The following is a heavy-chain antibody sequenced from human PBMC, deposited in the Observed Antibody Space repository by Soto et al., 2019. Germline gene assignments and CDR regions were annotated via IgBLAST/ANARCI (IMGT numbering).Heavy chain of an antibody. CDR1: GFTFSSYV. CDR3: AKEPGEGIVLVPAALQYYFDY. Sequence: PGGSLRLSCAASGFTFSSYVIHWVRQAPGKGLEWVALISTDGTDKYYPDSVRGRFTISRDNSKNTLYLQMNSLRAEDTAVYYCAKEPGEGIVLVPAALQYYFDYWGQGTLVTVSS. D-gene: IGHD2-2*01. V-gene: IGHV3-30-3*01. J-gene: IGHJ4*02. CDR2: ISTDGTDK.